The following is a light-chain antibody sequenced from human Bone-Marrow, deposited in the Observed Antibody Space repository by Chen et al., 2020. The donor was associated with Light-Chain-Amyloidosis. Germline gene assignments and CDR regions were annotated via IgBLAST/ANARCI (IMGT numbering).Light chain of an antibody. V-gene: IGKV2-28*01. J-gene: IGKJ3*01. CDR2: LGS. CDR1: QSLLHFNGYNY. Sequence: DIVMTQSPLSLPVTPGEPASISCRSSQSLLHFNGYNYLDWYLQKPGQSPQLLIYLGSNRASGVPDRFSGSGSGEDFTLKISRVEAEDVGVYYCMQALQTSFTFGPGTKVDIK. CDR3: MQALQTSFT.